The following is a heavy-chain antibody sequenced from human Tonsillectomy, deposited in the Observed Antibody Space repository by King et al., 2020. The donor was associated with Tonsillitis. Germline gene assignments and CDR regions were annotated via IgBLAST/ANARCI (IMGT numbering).Heavy chain of an antibody. CDR1: GFIFSSYW. D-gene: IGHD3-10*01. Sequence: VQLVESGGGLVQPGGSLRLSCAASGFIFSSYWMSWVRQAPGKGLEWVANIKQDGSDIYYVDSVKGRFTISRDNAKNSLYLQMSSLRVEDTAVYYCAGGDLWFGRGDNWGPGTLVTVSS. J-gene: IGHJ4*02. V-gene: IGHV3-7*03. CDR2: IKQDGSDI. CDR3: AGGDLWFGRGDN.